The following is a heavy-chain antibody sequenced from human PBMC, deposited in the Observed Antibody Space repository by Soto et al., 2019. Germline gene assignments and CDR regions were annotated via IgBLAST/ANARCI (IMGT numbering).Heavy chain of an antibody. V-gene: IGHV3-30-3*01. CDR3: ARSSGGVFGIIIEGSNWLAP. J-gene: IGHJ5*02. CDR1: GFTFSSYA. CDR2: ISYDGSNK. D-gene: IGHD3-16*02. Sequence: SLRLSCAASGFTFSSYAMHWVRQAPGKGLEWVAVISYDGSNKYYADSVKGRFTISRDNSKNTLYLQMNSLRAEDTAVYYCARSSGGVFGIIIEGSNWLAPWGQGSLVTVSS.